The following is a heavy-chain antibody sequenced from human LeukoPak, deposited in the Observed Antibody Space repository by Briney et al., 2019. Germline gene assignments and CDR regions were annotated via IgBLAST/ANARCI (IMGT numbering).Heavy chain of an antibody. Sequence: GESLKISCKGSGYSFTGYWISWVRQMPGKGLEWMGRTDASDSYTNYSPSFQGHVTISADKSINTAYLQWSSLKASDTAMYYCARQGYSSSSHPDYWGQGTLVTVSS. CDR1: GYSFTGYW. J-gene: IGHJ4*02. D-gene: IGHD6-6*01. V-gene: IGHV5-10-1*01. CDR3: ARQGYSSSSHPDY. CDR2: TDASDSYT.